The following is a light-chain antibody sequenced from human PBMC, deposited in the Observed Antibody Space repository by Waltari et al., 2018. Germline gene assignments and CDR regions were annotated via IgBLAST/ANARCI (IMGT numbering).Light chain of an antibody. CDR1: QSISNY. CDR2: KAS. J-gene: IGKJ2*01. V-gene: IGKV1-5*03. Sequence: DIQMTQSPSSLSASVGDRVTITCRASQSISNYLAWYQRKPGKAPILLIYKASILKSGVSSRFSGSGSGTQFTLTISSLQPGDFATYYCQQYNTYSSFGQGTKLEIK. CDR3: QQYNTYSS.